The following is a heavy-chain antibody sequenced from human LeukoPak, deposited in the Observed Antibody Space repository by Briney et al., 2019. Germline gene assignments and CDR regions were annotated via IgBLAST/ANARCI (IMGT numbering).Heavy chain of an antibody. CDR1: GFTFSSYG. CDR3: TTEPPMDFFVVLPA. CDR2: LSGSGGST. Sequence: GGSLRLSCAASGFTFSSYGMSWVRRAPGKGLEWVSSLSGSGGSTYYADSVKGRFTISRDNSKNTLYLQMNSLKTEDTAVYYCTTEPPMDFFVVLPAWGQGTLVTVSS. D-gene: IGHD2-2*01. V-gene: IGHV3-23*01. J-gene: IGHJ5*02.